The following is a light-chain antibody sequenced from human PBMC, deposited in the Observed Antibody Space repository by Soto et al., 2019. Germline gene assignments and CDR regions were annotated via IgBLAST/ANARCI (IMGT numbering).Light chain of an antibody. V-gene: IGKV3-15*01. CDR3: QQYNDWPYT. CDR2: GAS. CDR1: QSVSTN. Sequence: EVVMTQSPATLSVSPGEGATLSCRASQSVSTNLAWYQQKPGQAPGLLIYGASTRATGVPARFSGSGSGTDFTLTIISLQSDDFAVYSCQQYNDWPYTFGQGTKLGIK. J-gene: IGKJ2*01.